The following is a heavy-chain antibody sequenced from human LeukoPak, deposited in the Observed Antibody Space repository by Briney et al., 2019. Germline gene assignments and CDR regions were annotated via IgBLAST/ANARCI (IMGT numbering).Heavy chain of an antibody. Sequence: GGSLRLSCAASGFTFDDHAMHWVRQAPGKGLEWVSGISWNSGSIGYADSVKGRFTISRDNAKNSLYLQMNSLRAEDMALYYCAKDRVAVATPLSAFDIWGQGTMVTVSS. D-gene: IGHD6-19*01. CDR1: GFTFDDHA. CDR3: AKDRVAVATPLSAFDI. CDR2: ISWNSGSI. V-gene: IGHV3-9*03. J-gene: IGHJ3*02.